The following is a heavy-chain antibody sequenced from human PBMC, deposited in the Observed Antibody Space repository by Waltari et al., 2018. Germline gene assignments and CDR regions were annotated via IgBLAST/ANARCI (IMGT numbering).Heavy chain of an antibody. D-gene: IGHD3-22*01. J-gene: IGHJ4*02. CDR2: LRNTGSP. CDR1: GDFPSDDH. Sequence: HVQMQESGPGLVKPSETLSLTCTVSGDFPSDDHWTWIRQAPGKGLEWIAYLRNTGSPKCTPSLESRVTLSTVTSKKQFSLRLTSVTAADTAIYYCARLPTKYYDSIGWGFFDQWGQGILVTVSS. V-gene: IGHV4-59*08. CDR3: ARLPTKYYDSIGWGFFDQ.